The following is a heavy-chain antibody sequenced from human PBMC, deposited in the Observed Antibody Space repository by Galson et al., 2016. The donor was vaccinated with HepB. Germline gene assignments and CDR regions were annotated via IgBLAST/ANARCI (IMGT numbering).Heavy chain of an antibody. CDR3: ARSKVAAHSWDYYYGLDV. CDR1: GYTFISYY. V-gene: IGHV1-46*01. Sequence: SVKVSCKASGYTFISYYIHWVRQAPGQGLEWMGLINPGGGSTTLRHKFQARVTMTRDTSTSTVYMELSSLKSDDTAVYYCARSKVAAHSWDYYYGLDVWGQGTTVTVSS. CDR2: INPGGGST. D-gene: IGHD2-15*01. J-gene: IGHJ6*02.